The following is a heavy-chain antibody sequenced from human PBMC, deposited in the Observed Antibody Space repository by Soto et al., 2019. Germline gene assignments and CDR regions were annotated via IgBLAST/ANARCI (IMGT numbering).Heavy chain of an antibody. V-gene: IGHV3-30*13. CDR1: GFNFNTYF. J-gene: IGHJ4*02. D-gene: IGHD1-26*01. CDR3: ARDDGHGSNWDVAY. CDR2: IFPNGRDK. Sequence: QVQLVQSGGGVVQPGRSLRLSCAASGFNFNTYFMHWVRQAPGKGLEWVAMIFPNGRDKEYADSGKGRFTISRDNSNNGMYLQMDRLRPEDTAVYYWARDDGHGSNWDVAYWGQGALVTVSS.